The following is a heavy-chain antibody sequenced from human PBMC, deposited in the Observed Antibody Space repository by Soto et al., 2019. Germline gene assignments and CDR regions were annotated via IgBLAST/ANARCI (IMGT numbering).Heavy chain of an antibody. V-gene: IGHV1-18*01. Sequence: QVELVQSGAEVKKPGASVKVSCKASGYIFTSYGISWVRQAPGEGLEWMGWISNYNGITNYAQKVQGRVTLTTDRSRSTAYMELRSLRSDDTAVYYCAESMGGSGTYVSWGQGTLVTVSS. J-gene: IGHJ4*02. CDR2: ISNYNGIT. CDR3: AESMGGSGTYVS. CDR1: GYIFTSYG. D-gene: IGHD3-10*01.